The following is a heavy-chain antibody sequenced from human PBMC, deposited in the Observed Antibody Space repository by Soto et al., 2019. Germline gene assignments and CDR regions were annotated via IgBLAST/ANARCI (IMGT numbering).Heavy chain of an antibody. CDR3: ARALRGYSGYDSSYYFDY. CDR1: GGSISSGGYS. CDR2: IYHSGST. V-gene: IGHV4-30-2*01. Sequence: PSETLSLTCAVSGGSISSGGYSWSWIRQPPGKGLEWIGYIYHSGSTYYNPSLKSRVTISVDRSKNQFSLKLSSVTAADTAVYYCARALRGYSGYDSSYYFDYWGQGTLVTVSS. J-gene: IGHJ4*02. D-gene: IGHD5-12*01.